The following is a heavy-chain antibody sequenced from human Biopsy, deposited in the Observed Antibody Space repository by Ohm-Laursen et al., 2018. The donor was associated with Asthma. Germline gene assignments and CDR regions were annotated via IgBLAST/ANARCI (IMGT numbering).Heavy chain of an antibody. CDR2: ILSDGRDK. V-gene: IGHV3-30*18. CDR1: GFTFSSYG. Sequence: SLRLSCAAFGFTFSSYGMHWVRQAPGKGLEWVAVILSDGRDKYYADSVKGRFTISRDNSKNTLYLHMHSLRAEDTAVYFCAKDRVRINSAYYFDYWGQGTLVTVSS. D-gene: IGHD3-10*01. J-gene: IGHJ4*02. CDR3: AKDRVRINSAYYFDY.